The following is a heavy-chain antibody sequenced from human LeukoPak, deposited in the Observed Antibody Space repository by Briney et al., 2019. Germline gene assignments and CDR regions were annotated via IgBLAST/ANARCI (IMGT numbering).Heavy chain of an antibody. CDR3: ASPHNFYDSGSISDY. CDR2: IYTSGST. J-gene: IGHJ4*02. V-gene: IGHV4-61*02. D-gene: IGHD3-10*01. CDR1: GGSISSGSYY. Sequence: PSETLSLTCTVSGGSISSGSYYWSWIRQPAGKGLEWIGRIYTSGSTNYNPSLKSRVTISIDTSKNQFSLKLNSVTAADTAVYYCASPHNFYDSGSISDYWGQGTLVTVSS.